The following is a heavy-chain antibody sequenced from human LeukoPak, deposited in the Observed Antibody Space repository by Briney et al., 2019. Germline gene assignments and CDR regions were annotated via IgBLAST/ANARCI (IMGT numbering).Heavy chain of an antibody. CDR3: AKDFRPGSAHQGAYGMDV. D-gene: IGHD1-26*01. V-gene: IGHV1-8*01. CDR1: GYTFTSYD. J-gene: IGHJ6*02. Sequence: ASVKVSCKASGYTFTSYDINWVRQATGQGLEWMGWMNPNSGNTGYAQKFQGRVTMTRNTSISTAYMELSSLRSEDTAVYYCAKDFRPGSAHQGAYGMDVWGQGTTVTVSS. CDR2: MNPNSGNT.